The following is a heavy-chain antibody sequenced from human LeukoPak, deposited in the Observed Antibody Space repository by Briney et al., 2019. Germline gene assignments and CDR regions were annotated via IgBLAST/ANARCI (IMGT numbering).Heavy chain of an antibody. J-gene: IGHJ5*02. CDR1: GYTFTSYD. Sequence: GSSVKVSCKASGYTFTSYDIHWVRQAAAQGLEWMGWMNPNSGNTGYAQKFQGRVTITRNTSISTAYMELSSLRSEDNAVYYCARGRTSRNWFDPWGQGTLVTVSS. CDR3: ARGRTSRNWFDP. V-gene: IGHV1-8*03. CDR2: MNPNSGNT.